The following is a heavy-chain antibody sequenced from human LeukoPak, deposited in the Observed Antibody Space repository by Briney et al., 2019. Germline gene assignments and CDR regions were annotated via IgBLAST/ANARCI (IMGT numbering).Heavy chain of an antibody. CDR3: ARSSGSYYAHYYYYYYMDV. D-gene: IGHD3-10*01. V-gene: IGHV7-4-1*02. CDR1: GYTFTSYA. CDR2: INTNTGNP. Sequence: GASVKVSCKASGYTFTSYAMNWGRQAPGQGLEWMGWINTNTGNPTYAQGFTGRFVFSLDTSVSTAYLQISSLKAEDTAVYYCARSSGSYYAHYYYYYYMDVWGKGTTVTVSS. J-gene: IGHJ6*03.